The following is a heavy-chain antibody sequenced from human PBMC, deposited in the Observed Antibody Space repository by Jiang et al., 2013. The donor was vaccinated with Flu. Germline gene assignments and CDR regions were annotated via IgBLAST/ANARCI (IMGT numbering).Heavy chain of an antibody. D-gene: IGHD3-22*01. J-gene: IGHJ3*02. CDR2: IYYSGST. V-gene: IGHV4-59*08. CDR1: GGSISSYY. Sequence: KPSETLSLTCTVSGGSISSYYWSWIQQPPGKGLEWIGYIYYSGSTNYNPSLKSRVTISVDTSKNQFSLKLSSVTAADTAVYYCARIVDYRAFDIWGQGAMVTVSS. CDR3: ARIVDYRAFDI.